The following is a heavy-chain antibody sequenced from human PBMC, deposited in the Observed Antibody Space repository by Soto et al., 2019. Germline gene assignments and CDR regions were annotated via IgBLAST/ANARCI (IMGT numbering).Heavy chain of an antibody. CDR3: ARGGDVNYYHGMDV. D-gene: IGHD5-12*01. CDR1: GYTFTSYG. J-gene: IGHJ6*02. V-gene: IGHV1-18*01. Sequence: ASVKVSCKASGYTFTSYGISWVRQAPGQGLEWMGWISAYNGKSNYAQNVQGRVTMTTDTSTRTAYMDLRSLRSDDTAVYYCARGGDVNYYHGMDVWGQGTTVTVSS. CDR2: ISAYNGKS.